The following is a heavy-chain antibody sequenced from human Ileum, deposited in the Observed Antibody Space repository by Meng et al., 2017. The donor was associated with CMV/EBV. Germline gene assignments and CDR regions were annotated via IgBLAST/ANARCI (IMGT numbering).Heavy chain of an antibody. J-gene: IGHJ5*02. D-gene: IGHD5-12*01. Sequence: QVQLQASGPGLVKPSQTLSLTCTVSGASITNDDYYWSWIRQPPGKGLEWIGYIYYNGITYYNPSLKSRIAILVDTSKSQFSLIVSSVTAADTAVYYCAKYSGPSRWFDPWGQGTLVTVSS. CDR3: AKYSGPSRWFDP. V-gene: IGHV4-30-4*01. CDR2: IYYNGIT. CDR1: GASITNDDYY.